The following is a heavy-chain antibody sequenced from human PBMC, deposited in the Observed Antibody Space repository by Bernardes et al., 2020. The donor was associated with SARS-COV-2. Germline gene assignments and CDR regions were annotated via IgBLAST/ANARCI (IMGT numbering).Heavy chain of an antibody. D-gene: IGHD5-12*01. J-gene: IGHJ4*02. CDR3: AKGSGYRFDY. CDR1: GFTFSTSV. CDR2: ISVASGT. Sequence: GGSLRLSCAAAGFTFSTSVMRWVRQAPGKGLEWVSTISVASGTCYADSVKGRFTITRDNSKNTVYLQMNNLRAEDTAIYYWAKGSGYRFDYWGQGTLVTVSS. V-gene: IGHV3-23*01.